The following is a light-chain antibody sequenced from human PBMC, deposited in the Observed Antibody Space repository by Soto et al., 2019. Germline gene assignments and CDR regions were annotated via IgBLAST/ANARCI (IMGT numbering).Light chain of an antibody. Sequence: EIVMTQSPATLSVSPGERATLSCRASQSVSSNLAWYQQKPGQAHRLLVYGASTRATGIPARFSASGSGTEFTLTISSLQSEDFAVYYCQPYNNWPYTFGQGTKLEIK. CDR1: QSVSSN. CDR2: GAS. CDR3: QPYNNWPYT. V-gene: IGKV3-15*01. J-gene: IGKJ2*01.